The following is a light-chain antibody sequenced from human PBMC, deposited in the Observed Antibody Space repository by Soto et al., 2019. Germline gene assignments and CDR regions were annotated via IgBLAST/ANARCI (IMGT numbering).Light chain of an antibody. CDR2: EVV. V-gene: IGLV2-8*01. Sequence: QSALTQPPSASGSPGQAVTISCTGTKNDIGVYDFVSWYQHHPGKAPRLIIYEVVQRPSGVPDRFSGSTSGNTASLTVSGLQAADEADYFCKSYAGSNPYVFGSGTKLTVL. CDR1: KNDIGVYDF. J-gene: IGLJ1*01. CDR3: KSYAGSNPYV.